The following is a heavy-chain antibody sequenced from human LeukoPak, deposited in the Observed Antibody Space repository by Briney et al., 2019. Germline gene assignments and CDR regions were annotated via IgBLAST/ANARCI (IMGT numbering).Heavy chain of an antibody. CDR2: ISGSGNST. CDR1: GFTLSSYA. V-gene: IGHV3-23*01. J-gene: IGHJ4*02. CDR3: AKPSVYDRSGYCDC. Sequence: GGSLRLSCAASGFTLSSYAMSWVRQAPGKGLEWVSSISGSGNSTYYADSVKGRFTIARDKSKNTLYLQMNSLRAEDSAVYYCAKPSVYDRSGYCDCWGQGTLVTVSS. D-gene: IGHD3-22*01.